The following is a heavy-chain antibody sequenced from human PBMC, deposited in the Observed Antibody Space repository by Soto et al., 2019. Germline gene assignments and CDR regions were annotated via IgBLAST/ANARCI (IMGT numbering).Heavy chain of an antibody. CDR3: ARILLGERPPDF. V-gene: IGHV4-34*01. J-gene: IGHJ4*02. CDR2: INHSGST. CDR1: GGSFSGYY. Sequence: PSETLSLTCAVYGGSFSGYYWSWIRQPPGKGLEWIGEINHSGSTNYNPSLKSRVTISVDTSKNQLSLKLSSVTAADTAVYYCARILLGERPPDFWGLGTLVTVSS. D-gene: IGHD3-10*01.